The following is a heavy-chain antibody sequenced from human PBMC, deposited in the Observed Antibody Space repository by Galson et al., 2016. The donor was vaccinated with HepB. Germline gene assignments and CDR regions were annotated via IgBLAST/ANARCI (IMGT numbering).Heavy chain of an antibody. Sequence: SLRLSCAGSGFTFATYPMRWVRQAPGQGLEWVSGISGSGGGIDYAESVKGRFTISRDNSKNTLYMEMSSLRAEDTAVYYCAKERGSRFTRVRGVLGPFDIWGHEILVTVSA. CDR2: ISGSGGGI. CDR1: GFTFATYP. D-gene: IGHD3-10*01. J-gene: IGHJ3*02. CDR3: AKERGSRFTRVRGVLGPFDI. V-gene: IGHV3-23*01.